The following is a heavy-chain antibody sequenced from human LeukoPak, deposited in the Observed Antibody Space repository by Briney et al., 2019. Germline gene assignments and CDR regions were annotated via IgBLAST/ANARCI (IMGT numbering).Heavy chain of an antibody. CDR3: SGRPFDDDDDIY. J-gene: IGHJ4*02. CDR1: GGSVSGSSYY. Sequence: SETLSLTCTVPGGSVSGSSYYWGWIRQPPGKGLEWIGDIYHSGRTYFNPSLKSRVTISVDTSKNQFSLKLNSVTAADTAVYYCSGRPFDDDDDIYWGQGTLVTVSS. V-gene: IGHV4-39*01. CDR2: IYHSGRT. D-gene: IGHD3-9*01.